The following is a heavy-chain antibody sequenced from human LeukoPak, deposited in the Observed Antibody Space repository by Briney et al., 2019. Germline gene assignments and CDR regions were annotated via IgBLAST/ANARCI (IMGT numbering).Heavy chain of an antibody. CDR3: AKDWTGTKPFDL. J-gene: IGHJ2*01. CDR1: GFTFSSYD. Sequence: GGSLRLSCAASGFTFSSYDMHWVRQAPGKGLEGVAFISYDGSNEYYADSVKGRFTISRDNSKNTLYLQMNSLRAEDTAVYYCAKDWTGTKPFDLWGRGTLVTVSS. V-gene: IGHV3-30*04. CDR2: ISYDGSNE. D-gene: IGHD3/OR15-3a*01.